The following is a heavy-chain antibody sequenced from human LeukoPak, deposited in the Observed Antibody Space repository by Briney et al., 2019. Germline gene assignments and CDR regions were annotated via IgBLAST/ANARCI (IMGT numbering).Heavy chain of an antibody. D-gene: IGHD3-9*01. J-gene: IGHJ4*02. CDR3: ARIFVRYFDWLLLIRYFDY. Sequence: GGSLRLSCAAPGFTFDDYGMSWVRQAPGKGLEWVSGINWNGGSTGYADSVKGRFTISRDNAKNSLYLQMNSLRAEDTAVYYCARIFVRYFDWLLLIRYFDYWGQGTLVTVSS. CDR2: INWNGGST. CDR1: GFTFDDYG. V-gene: IGHV3-20*04.